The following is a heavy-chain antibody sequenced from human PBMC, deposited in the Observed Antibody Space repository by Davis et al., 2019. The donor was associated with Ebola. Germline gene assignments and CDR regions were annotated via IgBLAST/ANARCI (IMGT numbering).Heavy chain of an antibody. V-gene: IGHV3-74*01. D-gene: IGHD4-17*01. Sequence: PGGSLRLSCAASGFTFSRDWMYWVRHAPGKGLVWVSRIKSDGSSTNYADSVKGRFTVSRDNAKNTLYLQMNSLRAEDTAVYYWARVGYGDSWRWLDPWGQGTLVTVSS. J-gene: IGHJ5*02. CDR3: ARVGYGDSWRWLDP. CDR2: IKSDGSST. CDR1: GFTFSRDW.